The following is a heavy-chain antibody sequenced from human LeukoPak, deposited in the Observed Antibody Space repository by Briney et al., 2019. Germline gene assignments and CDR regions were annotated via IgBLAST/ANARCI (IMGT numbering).Heavy chain of an antibody. CDR3: ARETNKRITMIVVADFFDY. V-gene: IGHV3-21*01. CDR1: GFTFSSYS. D-gene: IGHD3-22*01. J-gene: IGHJ4*02. Sequence: GGSLRLSCAASGFTFSSYSMNWVRQAPGKGLEWVSSISSSSSYIYYADSVKGRFTISRDNAKNSLYLQMNSLRAEDTAVYYCARETNKRITMIVVADFFDYWGQGTLVTVSS. CDR2: ISSSSSYI.